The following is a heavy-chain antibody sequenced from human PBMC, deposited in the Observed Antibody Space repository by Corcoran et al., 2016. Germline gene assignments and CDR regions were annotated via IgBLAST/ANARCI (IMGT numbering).Heavy chain of an antibody. CDR2: INPSGGSA. J-gene: IGHJ6*02. D-gene: IGHD3-22*01. CDR1: GYTFTSYY. CDR3: AREYYYDSSGYYSNYYYGMDV. V-gene: IGHV1-46*01. Sequence: QVQLVQSGAEVKKPEASVKVSCKASGYTFTSYYMHWVRQAPGQGLEWMGIINPSGGSASYAQKFQGRVTMTRDTSTRTVYMERSSLRSEDTAVYYCAREYYYDSSGYYSNYYYGMDVWGQGTTVTVSS.